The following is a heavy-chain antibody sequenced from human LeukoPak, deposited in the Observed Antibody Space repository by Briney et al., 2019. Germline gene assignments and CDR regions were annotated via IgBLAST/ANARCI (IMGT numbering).Heavy chain of an antibody. Sequence: PGGSLRLSCEASGFTYGSYAMYWVRQAPGKGLEWVAGIFGSGGSAHYADSMKGRFTISRDNSKNTVYLQINNLRVEDTAVYYCGKTTTGYSSGQKPAWPVDYWGQGTLVTVSS. J-gene: IGHJ4*02. CDR1: GFTYGSYA. CDR2: IFGSGGSA. V-gene: IGHV3-23*01. D-gene: IGHD6-19*01. CDR3: GKTTTGYSSGQKPAWPVDY.